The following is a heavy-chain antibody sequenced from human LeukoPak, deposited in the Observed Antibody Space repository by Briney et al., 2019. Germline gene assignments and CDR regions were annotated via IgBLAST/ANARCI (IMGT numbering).Heavy chain of an antibody. D-gene: IGHD3-10*01. J-gene: IGHJ4*02. CDR1: GGSISSHY. CDR3: ARTYGTGPGNLDY. Sequence: PSETLSLTCTVSGGSISSHYWSWIRQPPGKGLEWIGYIYYCGSTNYNPSLKSRVTISVDTSKNQFSLKLSSVTAADTAVYYCARTYGTGPGNLDYWGQGTLVTVSS. V-gene: IGHV4-59*11. CDR2: IYYCGST.